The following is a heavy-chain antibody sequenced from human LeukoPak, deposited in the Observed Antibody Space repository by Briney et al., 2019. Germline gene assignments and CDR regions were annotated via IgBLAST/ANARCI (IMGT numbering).Heavy chain of an antibody. V-gene: IGHV4-59*01. Sequence: SETLSLTCTVSGGSISSYYWSWIRQPPGKGLEWIGYIYYSGSTNYNPSLKSRVTISVDTSKNQFSLKLSSVTAADTAVYYCASGHYDSSGYVDDYWGQGTLVTVSS. CDR3: ASGHYDSSGYVDDY. CDR2: IYYSGST. J-gene: IGHJ4*02. CDR1: GGSISSYY. D-gene: IGHD3-22*01.